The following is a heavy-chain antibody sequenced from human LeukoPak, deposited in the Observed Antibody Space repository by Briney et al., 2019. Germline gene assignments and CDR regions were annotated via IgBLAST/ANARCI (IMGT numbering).Heavy chain of an antibody. CDR1: GYTFTRYG. Sequence: ASVKVSCKASGYTFTRYGISWVRQAPGQRLEWMGWISAYNGHTNYTQKLQGRVTMTTDTSTSTAYMELRSLRSDDTAVYFCVRDGHRLYDYYYYYMDAWGKGTTVTVSS. D-gene: IGHD2-2*02. CDR3: VRDGHRLYDYYYYYMDA. CDR2: ISAYNGHT. V-gene: IGHV1-18*01. J-gene: IGHJ6*03.